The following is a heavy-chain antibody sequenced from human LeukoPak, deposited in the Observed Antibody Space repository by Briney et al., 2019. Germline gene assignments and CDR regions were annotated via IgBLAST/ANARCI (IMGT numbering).Heavy chain of an antibody. V-gene: IGHV3-23*01. Sequence: PGGSLRLSCAASGFTFSSYAMSWVRQAPGKGLEWVSAISGSGDSTYHADSVKGRITVSRDNSKNTLYLQMNSLRAEDTAVYYCASVNIINVGYFQHWGQGTLVTVSS. D-gene: IGHD1-26*01. CDR2: ISGSGDST. CDR1: GFTFSSYA. J-gene: IGHJ1*01. CDR3: ASVNIINVGYFQH.